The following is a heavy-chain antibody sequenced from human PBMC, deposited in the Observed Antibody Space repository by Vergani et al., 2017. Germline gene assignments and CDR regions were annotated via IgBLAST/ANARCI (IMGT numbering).Heavy chain of an antibody. Sequence: EVQLVESGGGLVKPGGSLRLSCAASGFTFSSYSMNWVRQAPGKGLEWVSSITSSSSYIYYADSVKGRFTISRDNAKNSLYLQMNSLRAEDTAVYYCARDGSYDSRGLVDYWGQGPRSPSP. J-gene: IGHJ4*02. V-gene: IGHV3-21*01. CDR2: ITSSSSYI. CDR3: ARDGSYDSRGLVDY. CDR1: GFTFSSYS. D-gene: IGHD3-22*01.